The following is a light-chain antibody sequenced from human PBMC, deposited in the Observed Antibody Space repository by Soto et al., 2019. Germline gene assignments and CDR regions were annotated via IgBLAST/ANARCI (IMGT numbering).Light chain of an antibody. J-gene: IGLJ3*02. CDR2: DVS. Sequence: QSALTQPRSVSGSPGQSVTISCTGTSGDVGDYDFVSWYHQHPGKVPKVIIYDVSARPSGVPDRFSGSKSGNTASLTISGLQAEDEGIYYCCSYAGGHTWVFGGGTKVTVL. CDR3: CSYAGGHTWV. CDR1: SGDVGDYDF. V-gene: IGLV2-11*01.